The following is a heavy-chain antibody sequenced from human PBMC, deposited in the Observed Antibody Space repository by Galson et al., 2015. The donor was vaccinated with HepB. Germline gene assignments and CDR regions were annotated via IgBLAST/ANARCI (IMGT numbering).Heavy chain of an antibody. CDR2: IIPIFGTA. CDR3: AGAREGGQQLFFDY. CDR1: GGTFSSYA. J-gene: IGHJ4*02. Sequence: SVKVSCKASGGTFSSYAISWVRQAPGQGLEWMGGIIPIFGTANYAQKFQGRVTITADESTSTAYMELSSLRSEDTAVYYCAGAREGGQQLFFDYWGQGTLVTVSS. V-gene: IGHV1-69*13. D-gene: IGHD6-13*01.